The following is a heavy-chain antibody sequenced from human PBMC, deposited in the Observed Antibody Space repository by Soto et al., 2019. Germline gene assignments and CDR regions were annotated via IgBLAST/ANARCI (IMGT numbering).Heavy chain of an antibody. CDR3: AKISLRFLEWLLNEFDY. D-gene: IGHD3-3*01. CDR1: GFTFSSYA. CDR2: ISGSGGST. V-gene: IGHV3-23*01. Sequence: SLRLSCAASGFTFSSYAMSWVRQAPGKGLEWVSAISGSGGSTYYADSVKGRFTISRDNSKNTLYLQMNSLRAEDTAVYYCAKISLRFLEWLLNEFDYWGQGTLVIVSS. J-gene: IGHJ4*02.